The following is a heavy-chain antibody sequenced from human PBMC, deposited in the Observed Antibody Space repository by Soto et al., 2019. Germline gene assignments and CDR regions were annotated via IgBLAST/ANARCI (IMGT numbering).Heavy chain of an antibody. Sequence: GESLKISCKGSGCTFTSYWIGWVRQMPGKGLEWMGVIYGGDSDTRYSPSFEGQVTISADRSNSIAYLQWDSLKASDTALYYCARAFRSGYYAYWGQGTLVTVSS. D-gene: IGHD3-3*01. CDR1: GCTFTSYW. CDR2: IYGGDSDT. V-gene: IGHV5-51*01. J-gene: IGHJ4*02. CDR3: ARAFRSGYYAY.